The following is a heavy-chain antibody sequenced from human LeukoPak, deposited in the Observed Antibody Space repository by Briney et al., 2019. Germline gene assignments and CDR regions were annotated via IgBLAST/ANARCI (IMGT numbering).Heavy chain of an antibody. CDR3: ASWAFDY. CDR1: GFTFSDYG. V-gene: IGHV3-30*02. D-gene: IGHD3-16*01. Sequence: PGGSLRLSCAASGFTFSDYGMHWVRQAPGKGLEWVTFIRYDGSSKYYADSVKGRFTISRDNSKNTLHLQMNSLKPEDTAVYYCASWAFDYWGQGTLVTVSS. J-gene: IGHJ4*02. CDR2: IRYDGSSK.